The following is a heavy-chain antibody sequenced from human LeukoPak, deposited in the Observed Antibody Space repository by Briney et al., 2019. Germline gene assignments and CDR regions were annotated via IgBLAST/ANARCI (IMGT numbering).Heavy chain of an antibody. CDR3: AKVVGYCSGGSCYSGDAFDI. CDR2: ISSSSSYI. D-gene: IGHD2-15*01. CDR1: GFTFSSYS. J-gene: IGHJ3*02. Sequence: GGSLRLSCAASGFTFSSYSMNWVRQAPGKGLEWVSSISSSSSYIYYADSVKGRFTISRDNAKNSLYLQMNSLRAEDTAVYYCAKVVGYCSGGSCYSGDAFDIWGQGTMVTVSS. V-gene: IGHV3-21*04.